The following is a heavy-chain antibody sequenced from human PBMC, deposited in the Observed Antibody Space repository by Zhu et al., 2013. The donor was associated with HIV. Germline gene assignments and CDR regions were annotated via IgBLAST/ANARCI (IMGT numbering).Heavy chain of an antibody. CDR3: ARAKTDYDFQH. CDR1: GGTFSNYA. D-gene: IGHD4-17*01. CDR2: IIPVFGLP. Sequence: QVQLVQSGAEVKKPGSSVKVSCKASGGTFSNYAISWVRQVPGQGLEWMGWIIPVFGLPIYAQKFQGRVTITADESTSTAYMQLSSLRSEDTAVYYCARAKTDYDFQHWGQGTLVTVSS. V-gene: IGHV1-69*12. J-gene: IGHJ1*01.